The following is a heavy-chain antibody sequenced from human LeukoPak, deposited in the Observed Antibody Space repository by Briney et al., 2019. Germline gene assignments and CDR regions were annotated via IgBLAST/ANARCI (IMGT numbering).Heavy chain of an antibody. D-gene: IGHD2/OR15-2a*01. CDR2: INAYGGNT. CDR1: GFTFNTYA. Sequence: PGGSLRLSCAASGFTFNTYAMTWVRQAPGKGLEWVSSINAYGGNTYYVDSVKGRFTISRDNSKNTLYLQMHSLRVEDTAVYYCARILSGFGSDYWGQGTLVTVSS. CDR3: ARILSGFGSDY. J-gene: IGHJ4*02. V-gene: IGHV3-23*01.